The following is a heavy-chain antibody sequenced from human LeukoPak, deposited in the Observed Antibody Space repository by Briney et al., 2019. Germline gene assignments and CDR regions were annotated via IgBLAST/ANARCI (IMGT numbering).Heavy chain of an antibody. CDR2: ISWNSGSI. D-gene: IGHD1-1*01. Sequence: GGSLRLSCAASGFTFDDYAMHWVRQAPGKGLEWVSGISWNSGSIGYADSVKGRFTISRDNAKNSLYLQMNSLRAEDTAVYYCAQKTASWGQGTLVTVSS. CDR1: GFTFDDYA. V-gene: IGHV3-9*01. CDR3: AQKTAS. J-gene: IGHJ5*02.